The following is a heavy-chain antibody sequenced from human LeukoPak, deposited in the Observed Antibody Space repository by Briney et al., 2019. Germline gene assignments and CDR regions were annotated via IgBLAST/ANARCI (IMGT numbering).Heavy chain of an antibody. CDR1: GGSFSGYY. Sequence: SETLSLTCAVYGGSFSGYYWSWIRQPPGKGLEWIGEINHSGSTNYNPSLKSRVTISVDTSKNQFSLKLSSVTAADTAVYYCASRGGEQWLEVFDYWGQGTLVTVSS. CDR3: ASRGGEQWLEVFDY. J-gene: IGHJ4*02. V-gene: IGHV4-34*01. D-gene: IGHD6-19*01. CDR2: INHSGST.